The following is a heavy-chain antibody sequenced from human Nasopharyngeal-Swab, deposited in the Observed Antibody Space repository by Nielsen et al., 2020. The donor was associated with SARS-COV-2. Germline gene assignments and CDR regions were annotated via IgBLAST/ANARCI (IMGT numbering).Heavy chain of an antibody. CDR1: GYRFTDYW. V-gene: IGHV5-51*01. J-gene: IGHJ6*02. CDR3: VRPEGVATNSKYYFQYGMDV. D-gene: IGHD5-12*01. CDR2: IYPRDSDT. Sequence: GESLKISCATSGYRFTDYWIAWVRQMPGKGLEWMGIIYPRDSDTRDSPSFQGQVTISADKSISTAYLQWSSLKASDTAMYYCVRPEGVATNSKYYFQYGMDVWGQGTTVTVSS.